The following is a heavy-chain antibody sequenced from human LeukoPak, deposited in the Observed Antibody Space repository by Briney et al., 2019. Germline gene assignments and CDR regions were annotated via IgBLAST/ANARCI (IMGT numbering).Heavy chain of an antibody. Sequence: PGGSLRLSCAASGFTFSSYWMSWVRQAPGKGLEWVANIKQDGSEKYYVDSVKGRFTISRDNAKNSLYLQMNSLRAEDTAVYYCARDPNYDFWSGSAYYFDYWGQGTLVTVSS. CDR1: GFTFSSYW. CDR3: ARDPNYDFWSGSAYYFDY. CDR2: IKQDGSEK. D-gene: IGHD3-3*01. J-gene: IGHJ4*02. V-gene: IGHV3-7*01.